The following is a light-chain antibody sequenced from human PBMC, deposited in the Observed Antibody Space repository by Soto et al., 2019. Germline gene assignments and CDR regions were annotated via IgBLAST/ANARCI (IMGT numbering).Light chain of an antibody. CDR3: QRYGSSVT. Sequence: EIVLTQSPGTLSLSPGKRATLSCRASQSLGSSQLAWYQQPPGQAPRLLIYGASSRATGIPDRFSGSVSGTDFTLTISRLEPEDFAVYYCQRYGSSVTFGGGTKVEIK. CDR1: QSLGSSQ. CDR2: GAS. J-gene: IGKJ4*01. V-gene: IGKV3-20*01.